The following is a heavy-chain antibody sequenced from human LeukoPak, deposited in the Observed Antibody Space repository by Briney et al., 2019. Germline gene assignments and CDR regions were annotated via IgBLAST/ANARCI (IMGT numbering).Heavy chain of an antibody. V-gene: IGHV4-39*07. D-gene: IGHD6-13*01. J-gene: IGHJ1*01. CDR3: ARGLGIAAAPVQH. CDR1: GGSISSSSYY. Sequence: SETLSLTCTVSGGSISSSSYYWGWIRQPPGKGLEWIGEINHSGSTNYNPSLKSRVTISVDTSKNQFSLKLSSVTAADTAVYYCARGLGIAAAPVQHWGQGTLVTVSS. CDR2: INHSGST.